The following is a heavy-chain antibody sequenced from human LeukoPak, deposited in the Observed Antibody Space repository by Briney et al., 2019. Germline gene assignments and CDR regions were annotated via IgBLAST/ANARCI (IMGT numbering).Heavy chain of an antibody. Sequence: GGSLRLSCAASGFTFTTAWMSWVRQAPGKGLEWVGRIKAKNAGGTTDYPAPVKGRFTISRDDSKDTVYLQMNSLKTEDTAVYYCTTEYYGDYHYWGQGTLVTVSS. CDR1: GFTFTTAW. CDR3: TTEYYGDYHY. V-gene: IGHV3-15*01. D-gene: IGHD4-17*01. J-gene: IGHJ4*02. CDR2: IKAKNAGGTT.